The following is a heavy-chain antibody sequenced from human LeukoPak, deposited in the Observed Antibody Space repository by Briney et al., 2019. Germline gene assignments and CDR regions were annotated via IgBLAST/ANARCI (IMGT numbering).Heavy chain of an antibody. CDR1: GFTFSSSW. CDR2: ISGDGTTT. Sequence: GGSLRLSCAASGFTFSSSWMHWVRQVPGEGLVWVSRISGDGTTTTYADSVKGRFTISRDNAKNTLYLQMNSLRAEDRAVYYCARGGSPLYWGQGSLVTVSS. V-gene: IGHV3-74*01. CDR3: ARGGSPLY. D-gene: IGHD3-10*01. J-gene: IGHJ4*02.